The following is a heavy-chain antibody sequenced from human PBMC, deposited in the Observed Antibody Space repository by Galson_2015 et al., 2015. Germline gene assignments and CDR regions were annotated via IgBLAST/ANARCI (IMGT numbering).Heavy chain of an antibody. D-gene: IGHD5-18*01. V-gene: IGHV3-30*18. CDR3: AKNRIQLCLVGSPFDY. Sequence: SLRLSCAASGFTFSSYGMHWVRQAPGKGLEWVAVISYDGSNKYYADSVKGRFTISRDNSKNTLYRQMNSLRAEDTAVYYCAKNRIQLCLVGSPFDYWGQGTLVTVSS. J-gene: IGHJ4*02. CDR1: GFTFSSYG. CDR2: ISYDGSNK.